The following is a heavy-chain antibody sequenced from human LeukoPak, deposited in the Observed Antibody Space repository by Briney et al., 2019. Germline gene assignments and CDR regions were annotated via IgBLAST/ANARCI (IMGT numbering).Heavy chain of an antibody. V-gene: IGHV3-30*18. CDR1: GFTFSSYG. J-gene: IGHJ6*02. Sequence: GRSLRLSCAASGFTFSSYGMHWVRQAPGKGLEWVAVISYDGSEKYYADSVKGRFTISRDNSKKMLYLQMNSLRAEDTAVYYCAKRGPGDYFYGMDVWGQGTTVTVSS. CDR3: AKRGPGDYFYGMDV. CDR2: ISYDGSEK.